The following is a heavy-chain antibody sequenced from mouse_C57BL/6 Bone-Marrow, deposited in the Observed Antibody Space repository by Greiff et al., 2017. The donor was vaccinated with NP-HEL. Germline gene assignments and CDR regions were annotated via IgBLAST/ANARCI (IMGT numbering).Heavy chain of an antibody. CDR1: GFTFSSYG. CDR2: ISSGGSYT. J-gene: IGHJ2*01. CDR3: ARHGFDY. V-gene: IGHV5-6*02. Sequence: EVMLVESGGDLVKPGGSLKLSCAASGFTFSSYGMSWVRQTPDKRLEWVATISSGGSYTYYPDSVKGRFTISRDNAKNTLYLKMSSLKSEDTAMYYCARHGFDYWGQGTTLTVSS.